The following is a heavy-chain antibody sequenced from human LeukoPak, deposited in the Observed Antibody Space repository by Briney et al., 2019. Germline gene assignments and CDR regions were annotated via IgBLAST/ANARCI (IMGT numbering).Heavy chain of an antibody. J-gene: IGHJ4*02. CDR3: LRAAGPYRGPFDY. CDR1: GFTFSSYA. D-gene: IGHD6-13*01. Sequence: HAGGSLRLSCAASGFTFSSYAMSWVRQAPGKGLEWVSAISGSGGSTYYADSVKGRFTISRDNSKNTLYLQMNSLRAEDTAVYYCLRAAGPYRGPFDYWGQGTLVTVSS. V-gene: IGHV3-23*01. CDR2: ISGSGGST.